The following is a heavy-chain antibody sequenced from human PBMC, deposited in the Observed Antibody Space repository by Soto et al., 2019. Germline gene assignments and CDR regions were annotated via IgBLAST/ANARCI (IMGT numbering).Heavy chain of an antibody. Sequence: PGGSLRLSCAASGFTFSSYAMSWVRQAPGKGLEWVSGISGSGGTTYYADSVKGRFIISRDNSKNTLYLQMNSLRAEDTAVYYCAKRSDYGDLEYFQHCGQGTQVTVSS. CDR3: AKRSDYGDLEYFQH. V-gene: IGHV3-23*01. CDR1: GFTFSSYA. J-gene: IGHJ1*01. D-gene: IGHD4-17*01. CDR2: ISGSGGTT.